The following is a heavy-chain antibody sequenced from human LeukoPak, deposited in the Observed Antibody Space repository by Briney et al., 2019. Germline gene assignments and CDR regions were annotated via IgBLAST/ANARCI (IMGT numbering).Heavy chain of an antibody. CDR3: ARIDTARFLEWSSFDS. D-gene: IGHD3-3*01. CDR2: ISWNGGST. CDR1: GFTFSSYS. Sequence: RPGGSLRLSCAASGFTFSSYSMNWVRQAPGKGLEWVSGISWNGGSTGYADSLKGRFTISRDNAKNSLYLQMNSLRAEDTALYHCARIDTARFLEWSSFDSWGQGTLVTVSS. V-gene: IGHV3-20*01. J-gene: IGHJ5*01.